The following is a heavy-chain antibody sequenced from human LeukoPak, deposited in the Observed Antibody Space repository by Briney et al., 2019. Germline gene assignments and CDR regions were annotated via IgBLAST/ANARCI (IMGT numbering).Heavy chain of an antibody. CDR3: ARVGWKYYDFWSGYSTAFDI. CDR2: IYYSGST. CDR1: GGSISSSSYY. J-gene: IGHJ3*02. D-gene: IGHD3-3*01. V-gene: IGHV4-39*07. Sequence: SETLSLTCTVSGGSISSSSYYWGWIRQPPGKGLEWIGSIYYSGSTYYNPSLKSRVTISVDTSKNQFSLKLSSVTAADTAVYYCARVGWKYYDFWSGYSTAFDIWGQGTMVTVSS.